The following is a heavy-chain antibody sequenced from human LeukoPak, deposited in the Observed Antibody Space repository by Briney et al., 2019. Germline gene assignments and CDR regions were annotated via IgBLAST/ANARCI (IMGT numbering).Heavy chain of an antibody. Sequence: GGALTLFCAASGFTFSDSHMHWVGQASGKGLEGIGRIRSKGNNYATEYAASGRGRFNSATDDSKNTAYLQMNSLQTEYTTVYYCTRPQTIEGNAFDFCGQGTMVSVSS. V-gene: IGHV3-73*01. CDR3: TRPQTIEGNAFDF. CDR2: IRSKGNNYAT. D-gene: IGHD2/OR15-2a*01. CDR1: GFTFSDSH. J-gene: IGHJ3*01.